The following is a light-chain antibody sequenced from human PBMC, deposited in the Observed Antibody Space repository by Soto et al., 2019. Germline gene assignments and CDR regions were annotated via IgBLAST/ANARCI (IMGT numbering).Light chain of an antibody. V-gene: IGKV1-9*01. CDR2: AAS. CDR1: QDINTF. Sequence: DIQMTQSPSSLSASVGDRVTMTCQASQDINTFLAWYQQKAGKAPKLLIYAASTLQTGVPGRFSGSGSGTEFTLTISSLQPDDFATYYCQQYSSYPWTFGQGTKVDIK. J-gene: IGKJ1*01. CDR3: QQYSSYPWT.